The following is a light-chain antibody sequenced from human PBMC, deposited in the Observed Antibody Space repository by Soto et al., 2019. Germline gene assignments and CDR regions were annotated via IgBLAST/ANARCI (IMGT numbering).Light chain of an antibody. CDR3: QQYNSYPIFT. Sequence: DIQMTQSPSTLSASVGDRVTITCRASQSIGSWLAWYQQKPGKAPKLLIYDASSLQSGVPSRFSGSGSGTEFTLTISSLQPDDFATYYCQQYNSYPIFTFGPGTKVDIK. CDR2: DAS. V-gene: IGKV1-5*01. CDR1: QSIGSW. J-gene: IGKJ3*01.